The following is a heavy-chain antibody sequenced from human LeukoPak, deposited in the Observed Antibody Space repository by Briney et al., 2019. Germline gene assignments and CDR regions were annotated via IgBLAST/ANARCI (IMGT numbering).Heavy chain of an antibody. V-gene: IGHV4-39*01. CDR3: GVDSSSWYRSPSLYYYYYMDV. CDR1: GGSISSSSYY. CDR2: IYYSGST. J-gene: IGHJ6*03. Sequence: SETLFLTCTVSGGSISSSSYYWGWIRQPPGKGLEWIGSIYYSGSTYYNPSLKSRVTISVDASKNQFSLKLSSVTAADTAVYYCGVDSSSWYRSPSLYYYYYMDVWGKGTTVTVSS. D-gene: IGHD6-13*01.